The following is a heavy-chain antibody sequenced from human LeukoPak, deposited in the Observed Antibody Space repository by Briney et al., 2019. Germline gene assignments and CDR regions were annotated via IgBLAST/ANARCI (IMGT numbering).Heavy chain of an antibody. CDR2: IGGSGGST. CDR1: GFTVSSYA. D-gene: IGHD6-6*01. V-gene: IGHV3-23*01. J-gene: IGHJ4*02. CDR3: AKDRRPYSSSSEVLDY. Sequence: GGSLRLSCAASGFTVSSYAMSWVRQAPGKGLEWVSAIGGSGGSTYYADSVKGRFTISRDNSKNTLYLQMNSLRAEDTAVYYCAKDRRPYSSSSEVLDYWCQGTMVTVSS.